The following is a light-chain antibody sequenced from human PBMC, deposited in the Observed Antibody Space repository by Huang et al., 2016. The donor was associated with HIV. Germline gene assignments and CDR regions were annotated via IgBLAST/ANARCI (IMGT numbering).Light chain of an antibody. CDR2: GAS. CDR1: QSISTN. Sequence: EIVMTQFPATLSVSPGERAIVFCRASQSISTNLAWYQQKPGQAPRLLIFGASTRAPGSPDRFSGGGSETEFSLTINSLQSEDFAVYYCQQHNDWPPWTFGQGTKVEI. CDR3: QQHNDWPPWT. J-gene: IGKJ1*01. V-gene: IGKV3-15*01.